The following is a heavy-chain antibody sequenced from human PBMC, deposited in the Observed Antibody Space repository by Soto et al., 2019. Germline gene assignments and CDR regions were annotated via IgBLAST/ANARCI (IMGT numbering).Heavy chain of an antibody. CDR3: ARGQQWLVKPFDY. CDR1: GYTFTSYD. J-gene: IGHJ4*02. Sequence: ASVKVSCKASGYTFTSYDINWVRQATGQGLEWTGWMNPNSGNTGYAQKFQGRVTMTRNTSISTAYMELSSLRSEDTAVYYCARGQQWLVKPFDYWGQGTLVTVSS. CDR2: MNPNSGNT. V-gene: IGHV1-8*01. D-gene: IGHD6-19*01.